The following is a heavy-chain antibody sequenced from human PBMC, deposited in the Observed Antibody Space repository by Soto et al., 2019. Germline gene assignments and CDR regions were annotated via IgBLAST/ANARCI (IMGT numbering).Heavy chain of an antibody. V-gene: IGHV4-34*01. CDR3: ARGSPVLFTTMVRAGEGHYYYYMDV. CDR2: INHSGST. CDR1: GGSFSGYY. D-gene: IGHD3-10*01. J-gene: IGHJ6*03. Sequence: SETLSLTCAVYGGSFSGYYWSWIRQPPGKGLEWIGEINHSGSTNYNPSLKSRVTISVDTSKNQFSLKLSSVTAADTAVYYCARGSPVLFTTMVRAGEGHYYYYMDVWGKGTTVTVSS.